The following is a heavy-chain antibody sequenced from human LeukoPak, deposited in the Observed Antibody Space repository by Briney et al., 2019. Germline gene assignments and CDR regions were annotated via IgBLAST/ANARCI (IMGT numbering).Heavy chain of an antibody. V-gene: IGHV4-30-2*01. CDR2: IYHSGST. CDR1: GGSISSGGYS. D-gene: IGHD3-9*01. CDR3: ARDDILTGYPSD. Sequence: SETLSLTCAVSGGSISSGGYSWSWLRQPPGKGLEWIGYIYHSGSTYYNPSLKSRVTISVDRSKNQFSLKLSSVTAADTAVYYCARDDILTGYPSDWGQGTLVTVSS. J-gene: IGHJ4*02.